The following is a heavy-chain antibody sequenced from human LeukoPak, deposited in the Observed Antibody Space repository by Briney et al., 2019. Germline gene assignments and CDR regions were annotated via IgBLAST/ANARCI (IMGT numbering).Heavy chain of an antibody. CDR1: GGTFSSYA. D-gene: IGHD1-1*01. Sequence: ASVKVSCKASGGTFSSYAISWVRQAPGQGLEWMGGIIPIFGTANYAQKFQGRVTITADESTSTAYMELSSLRSEDTAVYYCARADGLERPAHDAFDIWGQGTMVTVSS. J-gene: IGHJ3*02. CDR2: IIPIFGTA. CDR3: ARADGLERPAHDAFDI. V-gene: IGHV1-69*13.